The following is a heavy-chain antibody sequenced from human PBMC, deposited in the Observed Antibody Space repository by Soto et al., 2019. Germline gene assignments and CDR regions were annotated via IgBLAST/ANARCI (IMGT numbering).Heavy chain of an antibody. CDR2: ISSTTNYI. Sequence: RRLSCAASGFTFTRYSMNWVRQAPGKGLEWVSSISSTTNYIYYADSMKGRFTVSRDNAKNSVYLEMNSLSAEDTVVYYCARESEDLTSNFDYWGQGTLVTVSS. J-gene: IGHJ4*02. V-gene: IGHV3-21*01. CDR1: GFTFTRYS. CDR3: ARESEDLTSNFDY.